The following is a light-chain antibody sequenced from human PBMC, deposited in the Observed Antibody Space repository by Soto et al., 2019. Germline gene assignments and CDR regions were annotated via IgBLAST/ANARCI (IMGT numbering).Light chain of an antibody. J-gene: IGLJ1*01. V-gene: IGLV3-1*01. CDR1: KLGDKY. CDR3: QAWDSSTYV. CDR2: QDS. Sequence: SSDLTQPPSVSVSPGQTASITCSGDKLGDKYACWYQQKPGQSPVLVIYQDSKRPSGIPERFSGSNSGNTATLTISGTQAMDEADYYCQAWDSSTYVFGTGTKLTVL.